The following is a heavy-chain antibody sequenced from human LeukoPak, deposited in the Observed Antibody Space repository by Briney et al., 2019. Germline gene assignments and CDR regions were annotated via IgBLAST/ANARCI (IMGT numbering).Heavy chain of an antibody. D-gene: IGHD5-12*01. CDR2: ISSSSSYI. V-gene: IGHV3-21*01. Sequence: GGSLRLSCAASGFTFSSYSMNWVRQAPGKGLEWVSSISSSSSYIYYADSVKGRFTISRDNAKNSLYLQMNSLRAEDTAVYYCARGGRGYSGYDARGYWGQGTLVTVSS. CDR3: ARGGRGYSGYDARGY. J-gene: IGHJ4*02. CDR1: GFTFSSYS.